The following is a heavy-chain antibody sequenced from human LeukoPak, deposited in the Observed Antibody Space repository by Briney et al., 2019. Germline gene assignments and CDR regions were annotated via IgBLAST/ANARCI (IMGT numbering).Heavy chain of an antibody. CDR3: AKGALSRRCSGGSCSTYYYYGMGV. D-gene: IGHD2-15*01. V-gene: IGHV3-30*18. Sequence: GRSLRLSCAASGFTFSSYGMHWVRQAPGKGLEWVAVISYDGSNKYYADSVKGRFTISRDNYKNTLYLQMNSLRVEDTAVYYCAKGALSRRCSGGSCSTYYYYGMGVWGQGTTVTFSS. CDR2: ISYDGSNK. CDR1: GFTFSSYG. J-gene: IGHJ6*02.